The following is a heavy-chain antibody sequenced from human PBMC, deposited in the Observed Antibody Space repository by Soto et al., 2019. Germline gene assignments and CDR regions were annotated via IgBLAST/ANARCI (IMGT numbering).Heavy chain of an antibody. CDR3: XXXHAAAGXXXFDP. CDR2: IWYDGSNK. V-gene: IGHV3-33*01. CDR1: GFTFSSYG. J-gene: IGHJ5*02. Sequence: QVQLVESGGGVVQPGRSLRLSCAASGFTFSSYGMHWVRQAPGKGXEWVAVIWYDGSNKYYADSVKGRFTISRDNSKXXXXXXXXXXXXXXXXXXXXXXXHAAAGXXXFDPWGQGTLVTVSS. D-gene: IGHD6-13*01.